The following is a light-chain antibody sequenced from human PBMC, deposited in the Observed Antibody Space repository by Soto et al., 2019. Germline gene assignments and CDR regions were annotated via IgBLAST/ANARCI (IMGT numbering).Light chain of an antibody. V-gene: IGKV1-39*01. Sequence: DIQMTQSPSSLSASVGDRVTIICRASQLISTYVSWYQQKPGKAPKLQIYAASSLESGVPSRFTGSGSGTDFTLTISSLQHEDFATYYCQQTYSDPPTFGQGTKVEI. CDR3: QQTYSDPPT. CDR2: AAS. CDR1: QLISTY. J-gene: IGKJ1*01.